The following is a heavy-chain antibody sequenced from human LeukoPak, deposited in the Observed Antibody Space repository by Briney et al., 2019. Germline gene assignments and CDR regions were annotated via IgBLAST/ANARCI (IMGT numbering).Heavy chain of an antibody. CDR3: AKGGQEGFDY. CDR1: GFTFTSYA. CDR2: IIGVGVST. Sequence: PGGSLRLSCAASGFTFTSYAMSWVRQAPGKGLGWGSAIIGVGVSTYYADSVKGRFTISRDNAKNTLYLQMNSLRAEDTAVYYCAKGGQEGFDYWGQGTLVTVSS. D-gene: IGHD3-16*01. V-gene: IGHV3-23*01. J-gene: IGHJ4*02.